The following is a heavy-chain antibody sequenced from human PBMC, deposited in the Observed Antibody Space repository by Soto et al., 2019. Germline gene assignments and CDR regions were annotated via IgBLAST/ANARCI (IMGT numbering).Heavy chain of an antibody. D-gene: IGHD1-1*01. V-gene: IGHV3-74*01. CDR3: ARGGVEPFDY. CDR2: ISDYGRI. Sequence: EVQLVESGGGLVQPGGSLRLSCAASGFTFRNYWMHWVRQAPGKGLVWVSRISDYGRINYADSVKGRFTISRDDAKSELYLQMNNLRAEDTAVYYCARGGVEPFDYWGQGALDTGAS. J-gene: IGHJ4*02. CDR1: GFTFRNYW.